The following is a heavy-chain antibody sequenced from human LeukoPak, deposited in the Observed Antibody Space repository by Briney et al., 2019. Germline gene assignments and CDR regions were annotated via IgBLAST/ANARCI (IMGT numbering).Heavy chain of an antibody. J-gene: IGHJ3*02. Sequence: SETLSLTCTVSGGSIGSYYWSWIRQPPGKGLEWIGYIYYSGSTNYNPSLKSRVTISVDTSKNQFSLKLSSVTAADTAVYYCARRIRDCSGGSCRPDAFDIWGQGTMVTVSS. V-gene: IGHV4-59*08. CDR2: IYYSGST. CDR3: ARRIRDCSGGSCRPDAFDI. D-gene: IGHD2-15*01. CDR1: GGSIGSYY.